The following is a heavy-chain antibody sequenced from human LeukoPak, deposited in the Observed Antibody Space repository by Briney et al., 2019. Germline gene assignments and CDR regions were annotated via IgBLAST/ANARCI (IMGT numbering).Heavy chain of an antibody. V-gene: IGHV4-59*08. D-gene: IGHD3-10*01. CDR2: IYYSGST. CDR1: GGSISSYY. CDR3: ARHHPPRLYGSGSYYNVGWFDP. J-gene: IGHJ5*02. Sequence: NSSETLSLTCTVSGGSISSYYWSWIRQPPGKGLEWIGYIYYSGSTNYNPSLKSRVTISVDTSKNQFSLKLSSVTAADTAVYYCARHHPPRLYGSGSYYNVGWFDPWGQGTLVTVSS.